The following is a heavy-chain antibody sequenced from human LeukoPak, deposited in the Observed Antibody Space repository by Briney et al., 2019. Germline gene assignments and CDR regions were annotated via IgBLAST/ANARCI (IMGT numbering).Heavy chain of an antibody. Sequence: SETLSLTCAVYGESFSGNYWNWIRQPPGKGLEWIGEINPSARTNYNPSLKSRVTISVDTSKNQFSLKLSSVTAADTAVYYCARSISSVRRYYYYYYMDVWGKGTTVTVSS. CDR3: ARSISSVRRYYYYYYMDV. V-gene: IGHV4-34*01. CDR2: INPSART. CDR1: GESFSGNY. D-gene: IGHD5/OR15-5a*01. J-gene: IGHJ6*03.